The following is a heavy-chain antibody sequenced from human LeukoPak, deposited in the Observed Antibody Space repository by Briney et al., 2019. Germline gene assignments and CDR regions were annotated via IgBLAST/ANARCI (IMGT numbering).Heavy chain of an antibody. CDR1: GFTFSSYS. CDR2: ISSSSSYI. CDR3: ARLDLVFDY. J-gene: IGHJ4*02. V-gene: IGHV3-21*01. Sequence: WGSLRLSCAASGFTFSSYSMTWVRQAPGKGLEWVSSISSSSSYIYYADSVKGRFTISRDNAKNSLYLQMNSLRAEDTAVYYCARLDLVFDYWGQGTLVTVSS.